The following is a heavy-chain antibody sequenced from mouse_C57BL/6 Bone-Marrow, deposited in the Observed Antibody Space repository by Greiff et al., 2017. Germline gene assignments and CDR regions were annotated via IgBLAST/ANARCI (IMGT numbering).Heavy chain of an antibody. D-gene: IGHD4-1*01. Sequence: VQLQQSGAELVRPGASVTLSCKASGYTFTDSEIHWVKQTPVHGLEWIGAIDPETGGTAYNQKFKGKAILTADKSSSTAYMELRSLTSEASAVYYCANWEKGFDYGGQGTTLTVSS. V-gene: IGHV1-15*01. J-gene: IGHJ2*01. CDR2: IDPETGGT. CDR3: ANWEKGFDY. CDR1: GYTFTDSE.